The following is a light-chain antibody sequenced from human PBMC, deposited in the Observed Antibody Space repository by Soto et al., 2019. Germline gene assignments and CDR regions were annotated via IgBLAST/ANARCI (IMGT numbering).Light chain of an antibody. Sequence: DIVMTQSPDSLALSLCEGPAINCKCSQSVLSSSNNQNHLAWYQQKPGQPPRLLIYWASTRESGVPDRFSGGGSGTDFTLTISSLQAEDVAVYYCQQYYTTPLTFGGGTKVDI. CDR2: WAS. V-gene: IGKV4-1*01. CDR3: QQYYTTPLT. CDR1: QSVLSSSNNQNH. J-gene: IGKJ4*01.